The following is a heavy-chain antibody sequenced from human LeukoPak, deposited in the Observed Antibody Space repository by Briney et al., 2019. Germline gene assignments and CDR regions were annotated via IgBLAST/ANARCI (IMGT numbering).Heavy chain of an antibody. CDR1: GFTFSSYW. D-gene: IGHD3-10*01. CDR3: VRDYYGSGKTRWFDP. Sequence: PGGSLRLSGAASGFTFSSYWIHGVRQAPGKGLVWVSRIDGDGSSTTYADSVKGRFTISRDNAKNTLYLQMTSLRVEDTAVYYCVRDYYGSGKTRWFDPWGQGTLVTVSS. J-gene: IGHJ5*02. CDR2: IDGDGSST. V-gene: IGHV3-74*01.